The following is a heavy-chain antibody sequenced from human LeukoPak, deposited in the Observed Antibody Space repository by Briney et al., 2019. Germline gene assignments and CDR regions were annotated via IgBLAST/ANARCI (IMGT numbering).Heavy chain of an antibody. D-gene: IGHD3-22*01. V-gene: IGHV4-39*07. CDR1: GGSISSSSYY. J-gene: IGHJ4*02. Sequence: SETLSLTCTVSGGSISSSSYYWGWIRQSPGKGLEWIGSVYYTGSTYYNPSLQSRVTISVDTSKNQFSLKLSSVTAADTAVFYCATLGNRASGYYLPSDYWGQGTLVTVSS. CDR2: VYYTGST. CDR3: ATLGNRASGYYLPSDY.